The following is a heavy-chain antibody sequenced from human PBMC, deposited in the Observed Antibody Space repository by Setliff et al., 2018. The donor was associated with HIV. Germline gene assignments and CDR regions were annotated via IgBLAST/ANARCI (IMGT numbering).Heavy chain of an antibody. D-gene: IGHD3-10*01. Sequence: ASVKVSCKASGYTFTTYYIHWVRQAPGQGLEWMGIINPSGGVASYAQKFQGRVTMTGDTSTSTVYMDLSSLRFDDTAVYYCARAEITVGRGTMSEPDYWGQGTLVTVS. CDR1: GYTFTTYY. J-gene: IGHJ4*02. V-gene: IGHV1-46*01. CDR2: INPSGGVA. CDR3: ARAEITVGRGTMSEPDY.